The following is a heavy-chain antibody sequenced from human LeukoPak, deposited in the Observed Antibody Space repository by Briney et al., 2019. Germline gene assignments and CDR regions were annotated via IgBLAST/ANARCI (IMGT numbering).Heavy chain of an antibody. CDR1: GDSVSSNSAA. CDR3: ARADRYSDGGATTYYFDY. V-gene: IGHV6-1*01. D-gene: IGHD5-18*01. J-gene: IGHJ4*02. CDR2: TYYRYKLHN. Sequence: SQTLSLTCVISGDSVSSNSAAWNWLRQSPSRGLEGLGRTYYRYKLHNDYAVAVKSRITINPDTFKEQFALQLNSVIPEDTAGDYCARADRYSDGGATTYYFDYWGQGTLVTVSS.